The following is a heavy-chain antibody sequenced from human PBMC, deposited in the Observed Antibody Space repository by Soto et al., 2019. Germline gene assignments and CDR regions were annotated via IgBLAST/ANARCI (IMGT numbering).Heavy chain of an antibody. D-gene: IGHD3-3*01. Sequence: PGESLKISCKGSGYSFTSYWISWVRQMPGKGLEWMGRIDPSDSYTNYSPSFQGHVTISADKSISTAYLQWSSLKASDTAMHYCARRRYDFWSGYTPNYYFDYWGQGTLVTVSS. CDR3: ARRRYDFWSGYTPNYYFDY. CDR2: IDPSDSYT. J-gene: IGHJ4*02. CDR1: GYSFTSYW. V-gene: IGHV5-10-1*01.